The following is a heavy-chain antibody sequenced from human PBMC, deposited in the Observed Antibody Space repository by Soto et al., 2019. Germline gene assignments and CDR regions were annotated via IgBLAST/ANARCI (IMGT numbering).Heavy chain of an antibody. Sequence: QVQLVESGGGVVQPGTSLRVSCVASGFTFRSYVIHWVRQAPGKGLEWVALTSYDGSNKYYGDSVRGRFTISRDNSRDTVDLQIDSLRGEDKADYYCARWGTTGGLDVWGQGTLVSVSS. CDR3: ARWGTTGGLDV. CDR2: TSYDGSNK. CDR1: GFTFRSYV. J-gene: IGHJ1*01. D-gene: IGHD3-16*01. V-gene: IGHV3-30*19.